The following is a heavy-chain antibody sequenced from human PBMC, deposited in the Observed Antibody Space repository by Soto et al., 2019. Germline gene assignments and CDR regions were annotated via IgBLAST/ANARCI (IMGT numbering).Heavy chain of an antibody. V-gene: IGHV4-30-2*01. CDR2: IYHSGST. D-gene: IGHD2-2*01. CDR3: ARAVYCSSTSCYGNWFDH. J-gene: IGHJ5*02. CDR1: GGSISSGGYS. Sequence: PSETLSLTCAVSGGSISSGGYSWSWIRQTPGKGLEWIGYIYHSGSTYYNPSLKSRVTISVDRSKNQFSLKLSSVTAADTAVYYCARAVYCSSTSCYGNWFDHWGQGTLVTVSS.